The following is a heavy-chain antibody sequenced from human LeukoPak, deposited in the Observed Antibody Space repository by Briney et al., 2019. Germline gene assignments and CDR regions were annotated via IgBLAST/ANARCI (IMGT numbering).Heavy chain of an antibody. CDR2: ISGSGGST. Sequence: GGSLRLSCAASGFTFSSYAMSWVRQAPGKGLEWVSVISGSGGSTYYADSVKGRFTISRDNSKNTLYLQMNSLRAEDTAVYYRGKVRDYDYVWGSYEYWGQGTLVTVSS. D-gene: IGHD3-16*01. J-gene: IGHJ4*02. CDR3: GKVRDYDYVWGSYEY. V-gene: IGHV3-23*01. CDR1: GFTFSSYA.